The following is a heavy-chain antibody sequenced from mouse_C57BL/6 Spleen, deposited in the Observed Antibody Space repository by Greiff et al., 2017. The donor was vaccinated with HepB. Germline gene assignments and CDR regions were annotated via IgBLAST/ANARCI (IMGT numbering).Heavy chain of an antibody. CDR2: ISYDGSN. V-gene: IGHV3-6*01. Sequence: DVQLQESGPGLVKPSQSLSLTCSVTGYSITSGYYWNWIRQFPGNKLEWMGYISYDGSNNYNPSLKNRISITRDTSKNQFFLKLNSVTTEDTATYYCASSYYDYDGAWFAYWGQGTLVTVSA. CDR1: GYSITSGYY. J-gene: IGHJ3*01. D-gene: IGHD2-4*01. CDR3: ASSYYDYDGAWFAY.